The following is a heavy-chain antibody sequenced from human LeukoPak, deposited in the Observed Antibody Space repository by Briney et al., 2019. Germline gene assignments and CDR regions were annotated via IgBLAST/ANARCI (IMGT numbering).Heavy chain of an antibody. J-gene: IGHJ3*02. CDR1: GYSFTSYW. V-gene: IGHV5-51*01. Sequence: GESLKISCKGSGYSFTSYWIGWVRQMPGKGLEWMGIIYPGDSDTRYSPSFQGQVTISADKSISTAYLQWSSQKASDTAMYYCARHGTIFGAGTSDAFDIWGQGTMVTVSS. D-gene: IGHD3-3*01. CDR3: ARHGTIFGAGTSDAFDI. CDR2: IYPGDSDT.